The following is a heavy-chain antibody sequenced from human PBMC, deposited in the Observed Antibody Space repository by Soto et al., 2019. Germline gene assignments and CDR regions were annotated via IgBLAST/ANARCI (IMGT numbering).Heavy chain of an antibody. J-gene: IGHJ6*03. CDR2: IYYSGST. CDR1: GGSISSYY. Sequence: SETLSLTCTVSGGSISSYYWGWIRQPPGKGLEWIGYIYYSGSTNYNPSLKSRVTISVDTSKNQFSLKLSSVTAADTAVYYCAREGGLYSSSWQSDYYYYMDVWGKGTTVTVSS. CDR3: AREGGLYSSSWQSDYYYYMDV. D-gene: IGHD6-13*01. V-gene: IGHV4-59*01.